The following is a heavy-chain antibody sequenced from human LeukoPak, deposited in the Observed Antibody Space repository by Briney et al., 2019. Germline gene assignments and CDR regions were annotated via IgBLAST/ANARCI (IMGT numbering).Heavy chain of an antibody. J-gene: IGHJ5*02. V-gene: IGHV3-33*01. CDR1: GFTFSSYG. CDR2: IWDDGSNK. D-gene: IGHD6-19*01. Sequence: PTGKSLRLSCAASGFTFSSYGMHWVRQAPGKGLEWVAVIWDDGSNKYYAGSVKGRCTISRDNSKNKLYLQMNSLRAEDTAVYYCAREAGAPNWFDPWGQGTLVTVSS. CDR3: AREAGAPNWFDP.